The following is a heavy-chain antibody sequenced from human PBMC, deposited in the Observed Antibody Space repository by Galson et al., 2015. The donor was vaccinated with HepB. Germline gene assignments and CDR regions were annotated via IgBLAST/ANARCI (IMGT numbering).Heavy chain of an antibody. D-gene: IGHD3-3*01. V-gene: IGHV1-8*01. J-gene: IGHJ3*01. Sequence: SVKVSCKASGYTFSSDDINWVRQATGQGLEWMGWMNPNSGNTGYAQKFQGRVTMTRNTSISTAYMELSSLRLEDTAVYYCARGRDVFEVVPDKAPLDAFDFWGQGTMVTVSS. CDR3: ARGRDVFEVVPDKAPLDAFDF. CDR2: MNPNSGNT. CDR1: GYTFSSDD.